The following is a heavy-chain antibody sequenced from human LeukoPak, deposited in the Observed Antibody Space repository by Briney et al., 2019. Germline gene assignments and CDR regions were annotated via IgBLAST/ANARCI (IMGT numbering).Heavy chain of an antibody. CDR1: GYTFTSYD. CDR2: MNPNSGNT. D-gene: IGHD1-14*01. CDR3: AKDSFGYLMGNHAFDI. Sequence: ASVKVSCKASGYTFTSYDINWVRQATGQGLEWMGWMNPNSGNTGYARKFQGRVTITRNTSISTAYMELSSLRSEDTAVYYCAKDSFGYLMGNHAFDIWGQGTMVTVSS. V-gene: IGHV1-8*03. J-gene: IGHJ3*02.